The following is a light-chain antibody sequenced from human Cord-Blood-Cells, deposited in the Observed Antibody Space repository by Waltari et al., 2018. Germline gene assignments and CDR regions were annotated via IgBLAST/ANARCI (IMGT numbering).Light chain of an antibody. CDR2: GAS. V-gene: IGKV3-20*01. CDR1: QSVSSSY. Sequence: EIVLTQSPGPLSLSPGERAPLSCRASQSVSSSYLAWYQQKPGQAPRLLIYGASSRATGIPDRFSGSGSGTDFTLTISRLEPEDFAVYYCQQYGSSPRTFGQVTKVEIK. CDR3: QQYGSSPRT. J-gene: IGKJ1*01.